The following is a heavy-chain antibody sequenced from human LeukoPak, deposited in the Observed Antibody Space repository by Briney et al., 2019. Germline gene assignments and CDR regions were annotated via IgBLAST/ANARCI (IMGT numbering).Heavy chain of an antibody. CDR1: GYTLLNYW. CDR2: IYPADSDT. CDR3: VKGFSGTYFGMDV. V-gene: IGHV5-51*01. J-gene: IGHJ6*02. D-gene: IGHD3-10*01. Sequence: GESLKISCQGSGYTLLNYWIAWVRLVPGKGLEWMGIIYPADSDTTYSPFFEGQVYISADKSISTAYLQLSSLKASDTAMYYCVKGFSGTYFGMDVWGQGTTVTVSS.